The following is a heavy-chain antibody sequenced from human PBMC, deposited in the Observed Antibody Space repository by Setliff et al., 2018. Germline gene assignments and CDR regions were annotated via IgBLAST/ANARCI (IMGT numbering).Heavy chain of an antibody. CDR1: GYTFTSYG. CDR2: ISAYNGNT. J-gene: IGHJ3*02. Sequence: VASVKVSCKASGYTFTSYGISWVRQAPGQGLEWMGWISAYNGNTNYAQKLQGRVTMTTDTSTSTAYMELRSLRSDDTAVYYCARESGYYYDSSGYYTDAFDIWVQGTMVTVSS. D-gene: IGHD3-22*01. CDR3: ARESGYYYDSSGYYTDAFDI. V-gene: IGHV1-18*01.